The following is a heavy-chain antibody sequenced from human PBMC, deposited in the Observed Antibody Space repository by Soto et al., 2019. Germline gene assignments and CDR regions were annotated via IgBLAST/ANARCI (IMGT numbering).Heavy chain of an antibody. CDR3: ARGVGSGSYYNQYNWFDP. D-gene: IGHD3-10*01. J-gene: IGHJ5*02. Sequence: ASVKVSCKASGYTFTNYGISWVRQAPGQGIEWMGWINFYNGNTKYAQKVQGRVTMTTDTSTSTAYMELRSLRSDDTAVYYCARGVGSGSYYNQYNWFDPWGQGTLVTVSS. CDR1: GYTFTNYG. V-gene: IGHV1-18*01. CDR2: INFYNGNT.